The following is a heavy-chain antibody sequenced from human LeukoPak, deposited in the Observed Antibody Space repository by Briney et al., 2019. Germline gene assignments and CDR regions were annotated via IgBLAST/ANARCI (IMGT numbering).Heavy chain of an antibody. V-gene: IGHV3-73*01. CDR3: VIERTGAFEN. D-gene: IGHD3/OR15-3a*01. CDR2: IRSKANSYAT. J-gene: IGHJ4*02. Sequence: GGSLRLSCAASGFTFSGSAMHWVRQASGKGLEWVGRIRSKANSYATAYAASVKGRFTISRDDSKNTAYLQMNSLKIDDTAMYYCVIERTGAFENWGQGTLVTVSS. CDR1: GFTFSGSA.